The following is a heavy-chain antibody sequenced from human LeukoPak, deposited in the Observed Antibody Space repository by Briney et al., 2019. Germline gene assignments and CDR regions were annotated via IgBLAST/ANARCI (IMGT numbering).Heavy chain of an antibody. J-gene: IGHJ4*02. Sequence: GGSLRLSCAASRFTFSSYAMSWVRQAPGKGLEWVSAVSASGGNTYYADSVKGRFTISRDNSKNTLYLQVNSLRAEDTAVYYCGKGLYHDYSGIGDYWGQGTLVTVSS. CDR3: GKGLYHDYSGIGDY. CDR1: RFTFSSYA. CDR2: VSASGGNT. D-gene: IGHD3-16*01. V-gene: IGHV3-23*01.